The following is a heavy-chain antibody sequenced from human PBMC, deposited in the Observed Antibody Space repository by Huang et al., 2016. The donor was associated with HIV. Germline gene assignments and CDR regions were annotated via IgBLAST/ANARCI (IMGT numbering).Heavy chain of an antibody. Sequence: QLQLQESGPGQVKPSETLSLTCTVSGDFISSTNYYWGWIRQSPGKGLEWVGSVYQSGSTDYNPSLKSRVTLSVDTSSNQFSLRLNSVTAADTAVYYCASQHIGAAATWFWGRGTQVAVSS. CDR3: ASQHIGAAATWF. CDR2: VYQSGST. CDR1: GDFISSTNYY. D-gene: IGHD6-13*01. J-gene: IGHJ4*02. V-gene: IGHV4-39*01.